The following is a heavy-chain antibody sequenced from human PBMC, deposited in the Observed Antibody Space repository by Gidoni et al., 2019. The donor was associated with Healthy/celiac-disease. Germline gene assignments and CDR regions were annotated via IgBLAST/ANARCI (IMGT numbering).Heavy chain of an antibody. CDR3: AKETSIAARPGSWYYYYGMDV. CDR2: ISGDGGST. J-gene: IGHJ6*02. CDR1: GFTFADYA. Sequence: EVQLVESGGGVVQPGGSLRLSCAASGFTFADYAMPWVRQAPGKGLEWVSLISGDGGSTYYADSVKGRFTISRDNSKNSLYLQMNSLRTEDTALYYCAKETSIAARPGSWYYYYGMDVWCQGTTVTVSS. D-gene: IGHD6-6*01. V-gene: IGHV3-43*02.